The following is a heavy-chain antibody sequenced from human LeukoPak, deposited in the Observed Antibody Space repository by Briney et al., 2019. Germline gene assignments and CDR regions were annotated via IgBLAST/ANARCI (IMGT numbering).Heavy chain of an antibody. CDR3: ARDLRSAAGRDFDY. Sequence: PGGSLRLSCAASGFTFSSYWMSWVRQAPGKGLEWVANIKQDGSEKYYVDSVKGRFTISRDNAKNSLYLQMNSLRAEDTAVYYCARDLRSAAGRDFDYWGQGTLVTVSS. CDR2: IKQDGSEK. J-gene: IGHJ4*02. CDR1: GFTFSSYW. D-gene: IGHD6-13*01. V-gene: IGHV3-7*01.